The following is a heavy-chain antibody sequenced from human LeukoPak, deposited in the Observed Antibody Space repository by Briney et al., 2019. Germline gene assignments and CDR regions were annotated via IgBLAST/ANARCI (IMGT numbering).Heavy chain of an antibody. V-gene: IGHV3-23*01. CDR1: RFTFSSYA. J-gene: IGHJ4*02. CDR3: AKDGLGWFSLGYFDY. Sequence: GGSLRLSCAASRFTFSSYAMSWVRQAPGEGREWLSAISGSGRSTYYADSVKGRFTIPRDNYKHTLYLQINRLSAEATAVYCCAKDGLGWFSLGYFDYWGQGTLVTVSS. CDR2: ISGSGRST. D-gene: IGHD3-3*01.